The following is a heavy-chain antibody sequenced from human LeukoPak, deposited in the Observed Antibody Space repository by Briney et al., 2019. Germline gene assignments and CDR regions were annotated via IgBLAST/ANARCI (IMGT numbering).Heavy chain of an antibody. Sequence: GASVKVSCKASGYTFSAFYMHWVRQPPAQGLEWMGCINPKTGSTSSAATFQGRVNITRDTSNNSFYMELSGLKPDDTALYYCARGHLSPVPLNGFESWGQGTLVSVSS. V-gene: IGHV1-2*02. CDR3: ARGHLSPVPLNGFES. D-gene: IGHD1-26*01. J-gene: IGHJ4*02. CDR2: INPKTGST. CDR1: GYTFSAFY.